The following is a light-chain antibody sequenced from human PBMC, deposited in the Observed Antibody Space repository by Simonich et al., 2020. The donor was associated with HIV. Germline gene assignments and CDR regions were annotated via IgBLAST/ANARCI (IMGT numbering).Light chain of an antibody. CDR2: STN. CDR3: VLYVGSGIWV. Sequence: QTVVTQEPSFSVSPGGTVTLTCGLSSGSVSTRYYPSWYQQTPGQAPRTLIYSTNSRSSGVPNRFPGSILGNKAALTITGAQADDESDYYCVLYVGSGIWVFGGGTKLTVL. J-gene: IGLJ3*02. V-gene: IGLV8-61*01. CDR1: SGSVSTRYY.